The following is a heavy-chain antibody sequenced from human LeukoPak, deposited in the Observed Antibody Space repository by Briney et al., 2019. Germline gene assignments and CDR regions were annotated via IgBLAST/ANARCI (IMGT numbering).Heavy chain of an antibody. D-gene: IGHD3-3*01. Sequence: GGSLRLSCAASGFTFSSYAMNWVRQAPGKGLEWVSAISGSGGSTYYADSVRGRFTISRDNAKNSLYLQMNSLRAEDTAVYYCASTAELSYYDFWSGSLPLDYWGQGTLVTVSS. CDR1: GFTFSSYA. V-gene: IGHV3-23*01. CDR2: ISGSGGST. J-gene: IGHJ4*02. CDR3: ASTAELSYYDFWSGSLPLDY.